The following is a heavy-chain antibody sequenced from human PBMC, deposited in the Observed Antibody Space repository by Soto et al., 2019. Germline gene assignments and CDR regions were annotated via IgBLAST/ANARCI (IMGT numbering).Heavy chain of an antibody. V-gene: IGHV4-59*12. CDR1: GGSISSYY. CDR2: IYYSGST. Sequence: QVQLQESGPGLVKPSETLSLTCTVSGGSISSYYWSWIRQPPGKGLEWIGYIYYSGSTNYNPSLKSRVTISVDTSKNQFSLKLSSVTAADTAVYYCAGETVWFGEQSPHFDYWGQGTLVTVSS. CDR3: AGETVWFGEQSPHFDY. J-gene: IGHJ4*02. D-gene: IGHD3-10*01.